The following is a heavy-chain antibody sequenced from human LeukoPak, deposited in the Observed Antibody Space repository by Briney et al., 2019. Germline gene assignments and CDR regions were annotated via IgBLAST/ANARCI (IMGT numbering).Heavy chain of an antibody. J-gene: IGHJ6*02. D-gene: IGHD4-11*01. CDR2: ISYDGSNK. CDR1: GFTFSSYA. V-gene: IGHV3-30*04. Sequence: GGSLRLSCAASGFTFSSYAMHWVRQAPGKGLEWVAVISYDGSNKYYADSVKGRFTISRDNSKNTLYLQMNSLRAEDTAVYYCASGSVTTFYYYGMDVRGQGTTVTVSS. CDR3: ASGSVTTFYYYGMDV.